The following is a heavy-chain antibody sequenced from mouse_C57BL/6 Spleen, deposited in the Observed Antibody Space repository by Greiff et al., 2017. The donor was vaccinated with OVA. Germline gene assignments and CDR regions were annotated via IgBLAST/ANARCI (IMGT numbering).Heavy chain of an antibody. J-gene: IGHJ3*01. Sequence: VQLQQSDAELVKPGASVKISCKVSGYTFTDHTIHWMKQRPEQGLEWIGYIYPRDGSTKYNEKFKGKATLTADKSSSTAYMQLNSLTSEDSAVYFCARGGYGSSYVPSWFAYWGQGTLVTVSA. D-gene: IGHD1-1*01. CDR2: IYPRDGST. CDR1: GYTFTDHT. CDR3: ARGGYGSSYVPSWFAY. V-gene: IGHV1-78*01.